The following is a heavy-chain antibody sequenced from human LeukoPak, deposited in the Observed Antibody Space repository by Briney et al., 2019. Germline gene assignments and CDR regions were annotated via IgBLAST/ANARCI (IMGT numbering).Heavy chain of an antibody. CDR1: GFTFSSYT. V-gene: IGHV3-30-3*01. J-gene: IGHJ4*02. CDR3: AREPAANSDFDY. D-gene: IGHD1-1*01. Sequence: PGGSLRLSCAASGFTFSSYTMHRVRQTPGRGLEWVAVISYDGSNTYYADSVKGRFTISRDNSKNTLYLQMNSLRADDTAVYYCAREPAANSDFDYWGQGTLVIVSS. CDR2: ISYDGSNT.